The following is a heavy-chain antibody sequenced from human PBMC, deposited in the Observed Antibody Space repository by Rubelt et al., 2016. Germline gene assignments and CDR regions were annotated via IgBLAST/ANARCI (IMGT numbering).Heavy chain of an antibody. CDR2: IYYTGST. V-gene: IGHV4-59*12. CDR1: GGSINLYY. J-gene: IGHJ5*02. D-gene: IGHD2-15*01. Sequence: QVQLQESGPGLVKPSETLSLTCTISGGSINLYYWSWIRQPPGKGLEWIGYIYYTGSTNYNPSLKSRVTISVDTAKNQFSPNLRSVTAADTAVYYCASLGVVVVVATGNWFDPWGQGTLVTVSS. CDR3: ASLGVVVVVATGNWFDP.